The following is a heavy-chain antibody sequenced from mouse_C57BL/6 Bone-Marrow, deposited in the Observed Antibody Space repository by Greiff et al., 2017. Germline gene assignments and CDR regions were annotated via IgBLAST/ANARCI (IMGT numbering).Heavy chain of an antibody. CDR2: IYPGSGNT. V-gene: IGHV1-66*01. Sequence: VMLVESGPELVKPGASVKISCKASGYSFTSYYIHWVKQRPGQGLEWIGWIYPGSGNTKYNEKFKGKATLTADTSSSTAYMQLSSLTSEDSAVYYCARENYSNACAYWGQGTLVTVSA. J-gene: IGHJ3*01. CDR3: ARENYSNACAY. D-gene: IGHD2-5*01. CDR1: GYSFTSYY.